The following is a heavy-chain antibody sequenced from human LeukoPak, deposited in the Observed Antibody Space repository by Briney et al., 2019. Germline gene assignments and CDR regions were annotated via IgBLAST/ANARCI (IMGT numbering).Heavy chain of an antibody. Sequence: SETLSLTRTVSGGSISSYYWSWIRQPPGKGLEWIGYIYYSGSTNYNPSLKSRVTISVDTSKNQFSLKLSSVTAADTAVYYCARYYCSSTSCYFDYWGQGTLVTVSS. J-gene: IGHJ4*02. CDR1: GGSISSYY. CDR3: ARYYCSSTSCYFDY. V-gene: IGHV4-59*01. D-gene: IGHD2-2*01. CDR2: IYYSGST.